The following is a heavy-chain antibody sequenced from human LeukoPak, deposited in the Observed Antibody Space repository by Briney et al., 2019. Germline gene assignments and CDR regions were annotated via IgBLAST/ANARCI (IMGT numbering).Heavy chain of an antibody. J-gene: IGHJ4*02. CDR2: INPSGGST. D-gene: IGHD5-12*01. V-gene: IGHV1-46*01. CDR3: AREGEIGYDLSDY. CDR1: GYTFTNYY. Sequence: ASVTVSCKASGYTFTNYYMNWVRQAPGQGLEWMGIINPSGGSTSYAQKFQGRVTVTRDTSTSTVYTELSSLRSEDTAMYYCAREGEIGYDLSDYWGREPWSPSPQ.